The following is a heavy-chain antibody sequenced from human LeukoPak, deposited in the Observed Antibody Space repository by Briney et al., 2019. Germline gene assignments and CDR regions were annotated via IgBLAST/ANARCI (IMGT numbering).Heavy chain of an antibody. D-gene: IGHD6-19*01. Sequence: GGSLRLSCAASGFTFSSYSMNWVRQAPGKGLEWVSSISSSSSYIYYADSAKGRFTISRDNAKNSLYLQMNSLRAEDTAVYYCARGGFEKQWLPPHYWGQGTLVTVSS. CDR2: ISSSSSYI. CDR1: GFTFSSYS. J-gene: IGHJ4*02. CDR3: ARGGFEKQWLPPHY. V-gene: IGHV3-21*01.